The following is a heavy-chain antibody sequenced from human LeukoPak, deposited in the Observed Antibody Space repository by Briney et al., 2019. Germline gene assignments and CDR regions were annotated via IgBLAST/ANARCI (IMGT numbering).Heavy chain of an antibody. J-gene: IGHJ1*01. CDR3: AKVTIFGVVLQH. CDR2: ISGSGGST. CDR1: GFTFSSYA. V-gene: IGHV3-23*01. D-gene: IGHD3-3*01. Sequence: GGSLRLSCAASGFTFSSYAMSWVRQAPGKGLEWVSAISGSGGSTYYADSVKGRFTISRDNSKNTLYLQMNSLRPEDTAVYYCAKVTIFGVVLQHWGQGTLVTVSS.